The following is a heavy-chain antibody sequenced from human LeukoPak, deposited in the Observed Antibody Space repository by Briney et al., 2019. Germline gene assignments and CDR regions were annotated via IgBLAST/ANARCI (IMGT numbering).Heavy chain of an antibody. CDR1: GYSSTNDW. Sequence: GESLKISCKASGYSSTNDWIRWVRQMPGKGLEWMGRIDPSDSYTNYSPSFQGHVTISADTYISTAYLQWSSLGDSDTGIYYCARRQLPDAFDIWGQGTMVTVSS. CDR3: ARRQLPDAFDI. J-gene: IGHJ3*02. V-gene: IGHV5-10-1*01. D-gene: IGHD2-2*01. CDR2: IDPSDSYT.